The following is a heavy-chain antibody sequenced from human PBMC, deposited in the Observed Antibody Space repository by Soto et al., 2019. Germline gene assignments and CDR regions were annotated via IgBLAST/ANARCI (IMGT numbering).Heavy chain of an antibody. CDR2: VYWDDDK. Sequence: QITLKESGPTLVKPTQTLTLTCTFSGLSLSTIGEGVGWIRQPPGKALEWLALVYWDDDKRYSPSLKSRLTITKDTSVTQVVLTMTSMAPVDTATYYCVQTRCGGDCLQSYSSHSYYGLDVWGQGTTVTVSS. CDR3: VQTRCGGDCLQSYSSHSYYGLDV. V-gene: IGHV2-5*02. J-gene: IGHJ6*02. D-gene: IGHD2-21*02. CDR1: GLSLSTIGEG.